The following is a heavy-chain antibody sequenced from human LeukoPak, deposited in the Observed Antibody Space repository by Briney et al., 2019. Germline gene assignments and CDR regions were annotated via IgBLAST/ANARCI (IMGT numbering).Heavy chain of an antibody. Sequence: PGGSLRLSCAPSGFTFSNAWMSWVRQAPGKGLEWVGRIKSKTDGGTPEYAAPEKGRLTISRDESPNTLYLQMNSLKTEDTAVYYCTTLRIVGATIPDYWGQGTLVTVSS. CDR2: IKSKTDGGTP. CDR1: GFTFSNAW. V-gene: IGHV3-15*01. D-gene: IGHD1-26*01. J-gene: IGHJ4*02. CDR3: TTLRIVGATIPDY.